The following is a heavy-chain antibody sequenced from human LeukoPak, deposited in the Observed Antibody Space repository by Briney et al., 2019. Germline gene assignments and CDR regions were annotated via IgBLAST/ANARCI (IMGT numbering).Heavy chain of an antibody. V-gene: IGHV4-39*01. Sequence: SETLSLTCTVSGGSISSSSYYWGWIRQPPGKGLEWIGSIYYSGSTYYNPSLKSRVTISVDTSKNQFSLRLSSVTAADTAVYYCARQREDYGDYLLYYFDYWGQGTLVTVSS. J-gene: IGHJ4*02. D-gene: IGHD4-17*01. CDR1: GGSISSSSYY. CDR2: IYYSGST. CDR3: ARQREDYGDYLLYYFDY.